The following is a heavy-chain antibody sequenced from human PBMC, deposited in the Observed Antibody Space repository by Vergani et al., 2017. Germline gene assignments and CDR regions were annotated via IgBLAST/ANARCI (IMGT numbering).Heavy chain of an antibody. CDR2: ISWNSGSI. D-gene: IGHD3-22*01. J-gene: IGHJ6*02. CDR1: GFTFDDYA. V-gene: IGHV3-9*01. CDR3: ARDGYYYDSSGYYPYYYYYYGMDV. Sequence: EVQLVESGGGLVQPGRSLRLSCAASGFTFDDYAMHWVRQAPGKGLEWVSGISWNSGSIGYADSVKGRFTISRDNAKNSLYLQMNSLRAEDTALYYCARDGYYYDSSGYYPYYYYYYGMDVWGQGTTVTVSS.